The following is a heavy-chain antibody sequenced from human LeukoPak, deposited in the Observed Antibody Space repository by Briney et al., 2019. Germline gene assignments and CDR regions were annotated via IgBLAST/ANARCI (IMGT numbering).Heavy chain of an antibody. D-gene: IGHD3-10*01. CDR1: GYSFTSYW. V-gene: IGHV5-51*01. Sequence: GESLQISSKGSGYSFTSYWIGWVRQMPGKGLEWMGIIYPGDSDTRYSPSFQGQVTTSADKSISTAYLRWSSLKASDTAMYYCARRYYGSGSYYNWFDPWGQGTLVTVSS. CDR2: IYPGDSDT. J-gene: IGHJ5*02. CDR3: ARRYYGSGSYYNWFDP.